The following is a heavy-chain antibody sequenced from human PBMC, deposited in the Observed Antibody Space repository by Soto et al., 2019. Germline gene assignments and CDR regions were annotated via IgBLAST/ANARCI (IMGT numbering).Heavy chain of an antibody. J-gene: IGHJ5*02. D-gene: IGHD2-2*02. V-gene: IGHV4-30-4*01. Sequence: SETLSLTCTVSGGSISSGDYYWSWIGQPPGKGLEWIGYIYYSGSTYYNPSLKSRVTISVDTSKNQFSLKLSSVTAADTAVYYCARGRITTIVVVPAAIVSWGQGTLVTVSS. CDR2: IYYSGST. CDR3: ARGRITTIVVVPAAIVS. CDR1: GGSISSGDYY.